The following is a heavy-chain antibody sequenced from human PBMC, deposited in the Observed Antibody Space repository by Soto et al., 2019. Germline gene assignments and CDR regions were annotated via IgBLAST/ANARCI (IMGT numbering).Heavy chain of an antibody. D-gene: IGHD4-17*01. Sequence: SETLSLTCTVSGNSITSNSYFCAWLRHPPGKGLEWIGEVTRSGSTNYNPSLKSRVTISIDTSNKHLSLHLSSVTAADTAVYYCARQKVSRFYGEVDFFDYWGLGTLVTVSS. CDR3: ARQKVSRFYGEVDFFDY. V-gene: IGHV4-39*07. CDR2: VTRSGST. CDR1: GNSITSNSYF. J-gene: IGHJ4*02.